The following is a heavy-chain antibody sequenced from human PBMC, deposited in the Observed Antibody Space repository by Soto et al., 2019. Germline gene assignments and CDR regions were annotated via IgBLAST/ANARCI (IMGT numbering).Heavy chain of an antibody. V-gene: IGHV4-34*01. CDR2: INHSGST. D-gene: IGHD2-2*01. Sequence: QVQLQQWGAGLLKPSETLSLTCAVYGGSFSGYYWSWIRQPPGKGLEWIGEINHSGSTNYNPSLKSRVTISVDTSKNQFSLKLSSVTAADTAVYYCARGLIVVVPAASSYDAFDIWGQGTMVTVSS. CDR3: ARGLIVVVPAASSYDAFDI. CDR1: GGSFSGYY. J-gene: IGHJ3*02.